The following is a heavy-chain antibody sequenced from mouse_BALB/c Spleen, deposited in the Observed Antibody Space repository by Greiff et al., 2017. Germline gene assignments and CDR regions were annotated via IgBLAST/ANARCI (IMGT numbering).Heavy chain of an antibody. J-gene: IGHJ2*01. CDR2: INPNNGGT. CDR3: ARGDYYGSSSPFDY. CDR1: GYTFTDYN. Sequence: VQLKESGPELVKSGASVKIPCKASGYTFTDYNMDWVKQSHGKSLECIGDINPNNGGTIYNQKFKGKATLTVDKSSSTAYMELRSLTSEDTAVYYCARGDYYGSSSPFDYWGQGTTLTVSS. V-gene: IGHV1-18*01. D-gene: IGHD1-1*01.